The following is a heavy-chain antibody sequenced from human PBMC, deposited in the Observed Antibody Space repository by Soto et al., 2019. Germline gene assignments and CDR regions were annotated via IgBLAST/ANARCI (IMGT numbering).Heavy chain of an antibody. CDR1: GFTFNSDY. CDR2: IYNGEST. Sequence: AGGSLRLSCAASGFTFNSDYMNWIRQTPGKGLEWVAFIYNGESTHYADSVKGRFTISSDRSKNTLYLQMNSLRIEDTAVYYCARDGRGLGKLSLFEYWGQGTLVTVSS. V-gene: IGHV3-53*01. CDR3: ARDGRGLGKLSLFEY. J-gene: IGHJ4*02. D-gene: IGHD3-16*01.